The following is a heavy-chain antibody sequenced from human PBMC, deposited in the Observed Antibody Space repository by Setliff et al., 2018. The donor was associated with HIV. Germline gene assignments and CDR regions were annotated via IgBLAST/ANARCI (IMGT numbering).Heavy chain of an antibody. CDR2: MNPKSGNT. CDR1: GYNFTSHD. V-gene: IGHV1-8*01. D-gene: IGHD2-2*01. J-gene: IGHJ4*02. Sequence: ASVKVSCKASGYNFTSHDINWVRQAPGQGLEWMGWMNPKSGNTGYARKFQGRVTMTRKTSISTAYMELGSLRSDDTAVYYCARGYCSSTSCYGIYYFDNWGQGTPVTVSS. CDR3: ARGYCSSTSCYGIYYFDN.